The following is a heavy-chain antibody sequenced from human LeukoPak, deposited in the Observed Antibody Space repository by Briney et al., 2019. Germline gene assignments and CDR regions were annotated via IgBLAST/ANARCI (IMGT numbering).Heavy chain of an antibody. J-gene: IGHJ3*02. CDR2: IKSKTDGGTT. CDR1: GFTFSNAW. V-gene: IGHV3-15*01. CDR3: TTDLSYYYDSSGYYYRLFDI. D-gene: IGHD3-22*01. Sequence: GGSLRLSCAASGFTFSNAWMSWVRQAPGKGLGWVGRIKSKTDGGTTDYAAPVKGRFTISRDDSKNTLYLQMNSLKTEDTAVYYCTTDLSYYYDSSGYYYRLFDIWGQGTMVTVSS.